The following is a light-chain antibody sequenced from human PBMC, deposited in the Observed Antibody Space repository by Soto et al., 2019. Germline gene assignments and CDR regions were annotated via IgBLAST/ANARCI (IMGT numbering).Light chain of an antibody. CDR3: QQYYTYPYT. V-gene: IGKV1-5*01. J-gene: IGKJ2*01. Sequence: DIQMTQSPSTLSASAGDRVTISCRASQSIASWLAWYQQKAGKAPNLLLYDAFSLESGVPSRFSGSGSGTDFTLTISSLQPDDYATYDCQQYYTYPYTFGQGTKLEI. CDR2: DAF. CDR1: QSIASW.